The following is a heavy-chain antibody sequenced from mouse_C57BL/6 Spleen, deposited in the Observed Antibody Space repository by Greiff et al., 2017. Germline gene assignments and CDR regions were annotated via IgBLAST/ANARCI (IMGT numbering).Heavy chain of an antibody. Sequence: VQRVESGAELARPGASVKLSCKASGYTFTSYGISWVKQRTGQGLEWIGEIYPRSGNTYYNEKFKGKATLTADKSSSKAYLELRSLTSEDSAVYFCADGGWDGDWYFDVWGTGTTVTVSS. CDR3: ADGGWDGDWYFDV. CDR1: GYTFTSYG. V-gene: IGHV1-81*01. CDR2: IYPRSGNT. J-gene: IGHJ1*03. D-gene: IGHD4-1*01.